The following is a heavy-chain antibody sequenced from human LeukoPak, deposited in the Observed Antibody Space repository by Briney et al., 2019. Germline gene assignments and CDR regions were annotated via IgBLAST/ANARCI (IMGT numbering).Heavy chain of an antibody. CDR1: GGSISSHY. CDR2: IYYSGST. J-gene: IGHJ5*02. Sequence: SETLSLTCTVSGGSISSHYWSWIRQPPGKGLEWIGYIYYSGSTNYNPSLKSRVTISVDTSKNQFSLKLSSVTAADTAVYYCARHGGYDFWSGYYFDNWFDPWGQGTLVTVSS. V-gene: IGHV4-59*11. D-gene: IGHD3-3*01. CDR3: ARHGGYDFWSGYYFDNWFDP.